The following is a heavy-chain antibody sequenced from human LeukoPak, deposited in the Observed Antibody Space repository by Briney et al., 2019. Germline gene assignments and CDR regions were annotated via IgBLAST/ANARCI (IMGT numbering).Heavy chain of an antibody. CDR2: ISGSGGST. CDR3: AKDRHGSGRRLYYYGMDV. J-gene: IGHJ6*02. Sequence: PGGSLRLSCAASGFTFSSYAMSWVRQAPGKGLEWVSAISGSGGSTYYADSVKGRFTISRDNSKNTLYLQMNSLRAEDTAVYYCAKDRHGSGRRLYYYGMDVWGQGTTVTVSS. CDR1: GFTFSSYA. V-gene: IGHV3-23*01. D-gene: IGHD3-10*01.